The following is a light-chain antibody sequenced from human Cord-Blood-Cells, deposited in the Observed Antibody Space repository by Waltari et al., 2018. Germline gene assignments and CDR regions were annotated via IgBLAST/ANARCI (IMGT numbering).Light chain of an antibody. V-gene: IGKV1-39*01. J-gene: IGKJ2*01. Sequence: DIQMTKSPSSLSASAGDRVTITCRASQSISSYLNWYQQKPGKAPKLLIYAASSLQSGVPSRFSGSGSGTDFTLTISSLQPEDFATYYCQLSYSTPYTFGQGTKLEIK. CDR1: QSISSY. CDR2: AAS. CDR3: QLSYSTPYT.